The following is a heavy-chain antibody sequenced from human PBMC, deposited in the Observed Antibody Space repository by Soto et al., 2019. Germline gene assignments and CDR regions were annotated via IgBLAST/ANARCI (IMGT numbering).Heavy chain of an antibody. D-gene: IGHD2-15*01. Sequence: GGSLRLSCAASGFTFSSYGIHWVRQAPGKGLEWVAVISYDGGSKYYADSVKGRFTISRDNSKNTLYLQMNSLRAEDTAVYYCAAGLRSGGRKSFVYYFDYWGQGTLVTVSS. CDR1: GFTFSSYG. J-gene: IGHJ4*02. CDR3: AAGLRSGGRKSFVYYFDY. V-gene: IGHV3-30*03. CDR2: ISYDGGSK.